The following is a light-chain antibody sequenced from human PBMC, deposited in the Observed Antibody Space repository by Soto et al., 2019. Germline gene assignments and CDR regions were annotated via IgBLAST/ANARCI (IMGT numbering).Light chain of an antibody. CDR1: QSVNSN. CDR2: HAS. Sequence: EIVMTQSPATLSVSPGETVTLSCRASQSVNSNLAWYQQKPGQAPRLLIYHASTRATGIPARFSGSGSGTEFTLTISSLQSEDFATYYCQQYDNLLPMYTFGQGTKLEIK. J-gene: IGKJ2*01. V-gene: IGKV3D-15*01. CDR3: QQYDNLLPMYT.